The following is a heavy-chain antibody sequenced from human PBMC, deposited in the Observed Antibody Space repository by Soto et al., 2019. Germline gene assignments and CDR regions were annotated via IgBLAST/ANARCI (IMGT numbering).Heavy chain of an antibody. CDR1: EFTFTHYW. CDR2: ISSDGTTT. J-gene: IGHJ6*02. Sequence: PGGSLRLSCVASEFTFTHYWMHWVRQAPGKGPVWVSRISSDGTTTNYADSVKGRFTISRDNAKNTLYLQMNSLRVEDTAVYYCARAGITFMRGRIGGAHNGLHVWGLVTTVTVSS. D-gene: IGHD3-16*01. V-gene: IGHV3-74*01. CDR3: ARAGITFMRGRIGGAHNGLHV.